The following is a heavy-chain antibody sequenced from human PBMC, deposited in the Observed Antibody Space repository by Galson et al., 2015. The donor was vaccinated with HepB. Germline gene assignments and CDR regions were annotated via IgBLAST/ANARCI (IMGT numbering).Heavy chain of an antibody. J-gene: IGHJ6*02. CDR3: ARVIGGFSSGIKPGYYGMDV. Sequence: SVKVSCKASGYTFTGYYLHWVRQAPGQGLEWMGWINPNSGGTNYAQKFQGWVTMTRDTSITTAYMELRRLRSADTAVYFCARVIGGFSSGIKPGYYGMDVWGQGTTVTVSS. V-gene: IGHV1-2*04. CDR2: INPNSGGT. CDR1: GYTFTGYY. D-gene: IGHD5-18*01.